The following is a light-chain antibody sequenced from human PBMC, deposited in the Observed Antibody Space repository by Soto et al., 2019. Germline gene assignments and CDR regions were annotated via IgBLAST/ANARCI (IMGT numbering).Light chain of an antibody. CDR3: CSFAGSSTYV. J-gene: IGLJ1*01. CDR1: SRDVGSYNL. Sequence: QSALTQPASVSGSPGQSITISCTGTSRDVGSYNLVSWYQQHPGNAPKLIIYEGTKRPSGVSYRFSGSKSGNTASLTISGLQEEDEGDYHCCSFAGSSTYVFGTGTKPTVL. CDR2: EGT. V-gene: IGLV2-23*01.